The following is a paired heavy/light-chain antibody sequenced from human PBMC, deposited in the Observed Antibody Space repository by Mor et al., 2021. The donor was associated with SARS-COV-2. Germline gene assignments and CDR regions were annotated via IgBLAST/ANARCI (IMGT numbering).Heavy chain of an antibody. CDR3: ARDHSLYCSGGSCYYYYGMDV. CDR2: INSDGSST. Sequence: EVQLVESGGGLVQPGGSLRLSCAASGFTFSSYWMHWVRQAPGKGLVWVSRINSDGSSTSYADSVKGRFTISRDNAKNTLYLQMNSLRAEDTAEYYCARDHSLYCSGGSCYYYYGMDVWGQGTTVTVSS. J-gene: IGHJ6*02. V-gene: IGHV3-74*01. CDR1: GFTFSSYW. D-gene: IGHD2-15*01.
Light chain of an antibody. Sequence: DIQMTQSPSSLSASVGDRVTITCRASQGIRNDLGWYQQKPGKAPKRLIYAASSLQSGVPSRFSGSGSGTEFTLTISSLQPEDFATYYCLQHNTYPYTFGQGTKLEIK. CDR2: AAS. CDR3: LQHNTYPYT. J-gene: IGKJ2*01. V-gene: IGKV1-17*01. CDR1: QGIRND.